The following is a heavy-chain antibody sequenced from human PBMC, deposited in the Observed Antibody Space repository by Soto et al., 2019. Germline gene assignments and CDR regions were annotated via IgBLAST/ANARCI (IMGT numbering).Heavy chain of an antibody. D-gene: IGHD3-22*01. CDR1: GGSVSSTSHY. V-gene: IGHV4-39*02. CDR2: IYYSGST. Sequence: PSETLSLTCSVSGGSVSSTSHYWGWIRQPPGKGLEWIGNIYYSGSTYYNPSLKSRVTISVDTSKNQFSLKLYSVTAADTAVYYCAREPYYYDSSGSVFDYWGQGTLVTVSS. CDR3: AREPYYYDSSGSVFDY. J-gene: IGHJ4*02.